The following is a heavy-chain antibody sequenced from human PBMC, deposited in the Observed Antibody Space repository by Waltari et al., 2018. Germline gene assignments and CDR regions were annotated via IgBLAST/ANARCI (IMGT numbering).Heavy chain of an antibody. V-gene: IGHV3-30*18. J-gene: IGHJ4*02. CDR3: AKARSSHHSFDY. CDR1: GFTFSSYG. D-gene: IGHD6-13*01. Sequence: QVQLVASGGGVVQPGTSLRLSCAASGFTFSSYGMHSARQAPGKGLEWVAVISYDGSNKYYADSVKGRFTISRDKSKNTLYLQMNSLRAEDTAVYYCAKARSSHHSFDYWGQGTLVTVSS. CDR2: ISYDGSNK.